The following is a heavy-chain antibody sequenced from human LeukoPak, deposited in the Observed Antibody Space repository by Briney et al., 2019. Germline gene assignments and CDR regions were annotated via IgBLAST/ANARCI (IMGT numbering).Heavy chain of an antibody. CDR3: ARVTGDDYGDYMTFDI. V-gene: IGHV1-18*01. D-gene: IGHD4-17*01. Sequence: ASVKVSCKASGYTFTSYGISWVRQAPGQGLEWMGWISAYNGNTNYAQKLQGRVTMTTDTSTSTAYMELRSLRSDDTAVYHCARVTGDDYGDYMTFDIWGQGTMVTVSS. CDR1: GYTFTSYG. J-gene: IGHJ3*02. CDR2: ISAYNGNT.